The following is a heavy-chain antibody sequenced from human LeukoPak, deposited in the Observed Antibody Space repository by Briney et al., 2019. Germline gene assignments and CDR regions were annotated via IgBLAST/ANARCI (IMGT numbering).Heavy chain of an antibody. CDR1: GFTFSSYS. D-gene: IGHD3-3*01. J-gene: IGHJ3*02. V-gene: IGHV3-48*01. CDR3: AREPHYDFWSGYAHFDI. CDR2: ISSSSSTI. Sequence: GGSLRLSCAASGFTFSSYSMNWVRQAPGKGLEWVSYISSSSSTIYYADSVKGRFTISRDNAKNSLYLQMNSLRAEDTAVYYCAREPHYDFWSGYAHFDIWGQGTMVTVSS.